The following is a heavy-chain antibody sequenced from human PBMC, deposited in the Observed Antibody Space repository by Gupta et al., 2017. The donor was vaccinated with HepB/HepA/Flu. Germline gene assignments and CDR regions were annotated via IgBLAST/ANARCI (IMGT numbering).Heavy chain of an antibody. V-gene: IGHV3-7*01. Sequence: EVQLVESGGGLVQPGESLKLACAASGCTFSAYWMSWVRQAPGKGLEWVANINQDGTKRYSVDSVKGRFSISRDNAKNSLFLQMNSLRAEDTAVYYCARLRADYKNSVAYWFDPWGQGTLVTVSS. CDR3: ARLRADYKNSVAYWFDP. D-gene: IGHD5-24*01. CDR2: INQDGTKR. CDR1: GCTFSAYW. J-gene: IGHJ5*02.